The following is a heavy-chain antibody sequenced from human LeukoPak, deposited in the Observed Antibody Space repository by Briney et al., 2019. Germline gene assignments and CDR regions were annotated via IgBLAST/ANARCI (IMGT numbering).Heavy chain of an antibody. V-gene: IGHV3-53*01. CDR2: IYSGGST. CDR3: ARDSPSGATDY. D-gene: IGHD1-26*01. Sequence: PGGSLRLSCAASGFTVSRNYMSWVRQAPGKGLEWVSVIYSGGSTYYADSVKGRFTISRDNSKNTLYLQMNSLRAEDTAVYYCARDSPSGATDYWGQGTLVTVSS. CDR1: GFTVSRNY. J-gene: IGHJ4*02.